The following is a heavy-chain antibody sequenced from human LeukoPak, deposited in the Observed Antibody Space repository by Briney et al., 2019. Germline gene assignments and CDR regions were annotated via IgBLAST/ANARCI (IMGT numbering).Heavy chain of an antibody. D-gene: IGHD2-2*01. CDR2: ISYDGSNK. J-gene: IGHJ4*02. V-gene: IGHV3-30-3*01. CDR3: ARGGSWVVVVPAAVRN. Sequence: PGRSLRLSCAASGFTFSSYAMPWVRQAPGKGLEWVAVISYDGSNKYYADSVKGRFTISRDNSKNTLYLQMNSLRAEDTAVYYCARGGSWVVVVPAAVRNWGQGTLVTVSS. CDR1: GFTFSSYA.